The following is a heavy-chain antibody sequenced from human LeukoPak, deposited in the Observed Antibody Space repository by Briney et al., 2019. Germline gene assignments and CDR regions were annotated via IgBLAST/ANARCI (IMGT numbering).Heavy chain of an antibody. Sequence: GGSLRLSCAASGFTFSSYAMSWVRQAPGKGLEWVSAISGSGGSTYYADSVKGRFTISRDNSKNTLYLQMNSLRAEDTAVYYCAKVPNPYRTYYYDCSGYLWGQGTLVTVSS. CDR1: GFTFSSYA. J-gene: IGHJ4*02. V-gene: IGHV3-23*01. CDR2: ISGSGGST. D-gene: IGHD3-22*01. CDR3: AKVPNPYRTYYYDCSGYL.